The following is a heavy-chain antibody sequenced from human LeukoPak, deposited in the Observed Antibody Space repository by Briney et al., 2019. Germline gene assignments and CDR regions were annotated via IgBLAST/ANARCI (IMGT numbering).Heavy chain of an antibody. J-gene: IGHJ4*02. Sequence: PSETLSLTCAVSGYSISSGYYWGWIRQPPGKGLEWIGNIYHSGITYYNPSLKSRVTISVDTSKNQFSLKLSSVTAADTALYYCARGSSSGWYSGADWGQGTLVTVSS. D-gene: IGHD6-19*01. CDR1: GYSISSGYY. CDR3: ARGSSSGWYSGAD. CDR2: IYHSGIT. V-gene: IGHV4-38-2*01.